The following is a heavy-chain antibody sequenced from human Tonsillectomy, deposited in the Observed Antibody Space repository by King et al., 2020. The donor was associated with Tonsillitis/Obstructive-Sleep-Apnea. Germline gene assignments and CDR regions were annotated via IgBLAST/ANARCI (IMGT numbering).Heavy chain of an antibody. CDR3: ARVSVASRMFDY. V-gene: IGHV3-11*06. J-gene: IGHJ4*02. CDR2: IDISSSYT. D-gene: IGHD5-12*01. CDR1: KFIFSDYY. Sequence: VQLVESGGGLVKLGGSLRLSCAASKFIFSDYYMSWFRQAPGKGLEWVSDIDISSSYTNYADSVKGRFTISRDNAKSSLYLKMNSLRAEDTAVYYCARVSVASRMFDYWGQGSLVTVSS.